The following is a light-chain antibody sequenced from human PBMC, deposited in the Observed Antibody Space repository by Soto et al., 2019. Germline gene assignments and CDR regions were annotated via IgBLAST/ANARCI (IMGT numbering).Light chain of an antibody. J-gene: IGLJ2*01. CDR2: RNN. CDR3: AAWDDSLSGVV. CDR1: SSNIGSSY. V-gene: IGLV1-47*01. Sequence: QSVLTQPPSASGTPGQRVTISCSGSSSNIGSSYVYWYQQVPGTAPKLLIYRNNQRPSGVPDRFSGSKSGTSASLAISGLRSEDGADYFCAAWDDSLSGVVFGGGTKVTVL.